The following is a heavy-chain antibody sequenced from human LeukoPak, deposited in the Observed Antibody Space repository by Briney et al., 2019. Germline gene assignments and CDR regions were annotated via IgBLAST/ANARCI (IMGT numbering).Heavy chain of an antibody. Sequence: SETLSLTCSVSGGSISSYYWSWIRQPPGKGLEYIGYIYYSGSTNYNPSLKRRVTISEETSKDQFSLNLTSVTSADTAVYYCARLKCISTTCPSRYVMDVWGQGTTVTVSS. D-gene: IGHD2-2*01. CDR1: GGSISSYY. V-gene: IGHV4-59*01. CDR2: IYYSGST. J-gene: IGHJ6*02. CDR3: ARLKCISTTCPSRYVMDV.